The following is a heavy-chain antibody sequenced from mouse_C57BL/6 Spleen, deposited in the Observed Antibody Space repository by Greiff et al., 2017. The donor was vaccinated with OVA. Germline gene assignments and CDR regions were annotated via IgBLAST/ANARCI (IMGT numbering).Heavy chain of an antibody. D-gene: IGHD3-2*02. J-gene: IGHJ4*01. CDR1: GYTFTSYW. Sequence: QVQLQQPGAELVKPGASVKLSCKASGYTFTSYWMHWVKQRPGRGLEWIGRIDPNSGGTKYNEKFKSKATLTVDKPSSTAYMQLSSLTSEDSAVYYCARRTLDSSGYVGAMDYWGQGTSVTVSS. CDR3: ARRTLDSSGYVGAMDY. V-gene: IGHV1-72*01. CDR2: IDPNSGGT.